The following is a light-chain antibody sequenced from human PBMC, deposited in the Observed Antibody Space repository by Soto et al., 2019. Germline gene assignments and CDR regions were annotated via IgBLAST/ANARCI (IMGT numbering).Light chain of an antibody. CDR2: SAS. CDR1: QSIANY. Sequence: DFQMTQSPSSLSASVGDRVTIICRASQSIANYLNWYRQKPGKAPSLLIYSASTLQSGVPSRFSGSGSGTDFTLTTSSLQPEDFATYVCQQTYSAPPTFGGGTKVEIK. J-gene: IGKJ4*01. V-gene: IGKV1-39*01. CDR3: QQTYSAPPT.